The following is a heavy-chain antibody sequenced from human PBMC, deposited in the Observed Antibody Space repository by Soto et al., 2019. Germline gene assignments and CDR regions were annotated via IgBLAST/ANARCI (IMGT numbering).Heavy chain of an antibody. CDR2: VIPIFGIP. V-gene: IGHV1-69*08. Sequence: QVQLVQSGAEVKKPGSSVKVSCKASGGTISRYSITWVRQAPGHGLEWIGRVIPIFGIPTYAQKVQGRVTITADESTSTAYMERSSLRSDDTAVYYCAREDRDRETGLVPAAIDGMDVWGQGTTVTVSS. CDR3: AREDRDRETGLVPAAIDGMDV. CDR1: GGTISRYS. D-gene: IGHD2-2*01. J-gene: IGHJ6*02.